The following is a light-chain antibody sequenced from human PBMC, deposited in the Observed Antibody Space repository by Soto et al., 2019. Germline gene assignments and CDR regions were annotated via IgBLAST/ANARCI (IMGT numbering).Light chain of an antibody. Sequence: QSALAQPPSASGTPGQRVTISCSGSSSNIGSNTVNWYQQLPGTAPKLLIYSNHHRPSGVPDRFSGSKSGTSASLAISGLQSEDEADYYCAACDDSLNGYVFGTGTKATVL. CDR1: SSNIGSNT. J-gene: IGLJ1*01. V-gene: IGLV1-44*01. CDR2: SNH. CDR3: AACDDSLNGYV.